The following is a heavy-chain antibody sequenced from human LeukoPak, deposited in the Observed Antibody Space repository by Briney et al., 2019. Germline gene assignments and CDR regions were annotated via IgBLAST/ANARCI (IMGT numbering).Heavy chain of an antibody. CDR2: IHSDGTT. J-gene: IGHJ4*02. Sequence: SETLSLTCSVSGGSLTNYYWGWIRQPPGKGLEFIGYIHSDGTTNYDSSLQNRVAISLDTSKIQFSLRLYSVTAADTALYFCARLNFRGGEALHFDSWGQGTLVTVSS. CDR1: GGSLTNYY. V-gene: IGHV4-4*09. D-gene: IGHD3-16*01. CDR3: ARLNFRGGEALHFDS.